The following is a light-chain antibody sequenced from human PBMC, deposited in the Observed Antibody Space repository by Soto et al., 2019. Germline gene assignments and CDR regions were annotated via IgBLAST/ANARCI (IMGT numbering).Light chain of an antibody. CDR1: RDISNS. Sequence: DMQITHSPSSLSASVVDRLTITCRARRDISNSLAWYQQTPGKAPKLLVRGASSLHRGVPSRFSGGGAGTEFTLTISSLQPEDFATYYCQQTSAFPRTFGQGTKVDIK. V-gene: IGKV1-12*01. J-gene: IGKJ1*01. CDR3: QQTSAFPRT. CDR2: GAS.